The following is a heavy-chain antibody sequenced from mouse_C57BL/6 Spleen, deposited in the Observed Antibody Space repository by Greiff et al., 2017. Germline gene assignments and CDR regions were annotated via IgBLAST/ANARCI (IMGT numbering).Heavy chain of an antibody. D-gene: IGHD2-14*01. CDR1: GYSITSGYY. CDR3: AREGTAYAMDC. Sequence: EVQLQESGPGLVKPSQSLSLTCSVTGYSITSGYYWNWIRQFPGNKLEWMGYISYDGSNNYNPSLKNRNSITRDTSKNQFFLKLNSVTTKDTATYYCAREGTAYAMDCWGQGTSVTGAS. J-gene: IGHJ4*01. V-gene: IGHV3-6*01. CDR2: ISYDGSN.